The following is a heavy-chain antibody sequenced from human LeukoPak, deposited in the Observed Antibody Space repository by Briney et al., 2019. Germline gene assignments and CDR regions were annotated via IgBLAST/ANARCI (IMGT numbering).Heavy chain of an antibody. J-gene: IGHJ6*03. CDR3: AREGMYGSGSYYRVYYYYMDV. D-gene: IGHD3-10*01. CDR2: IYYSGST. Sequence: PSETLSLTCTVSGGSISSYYWSWIRQPPGKGLEWIGYIYYSGSTNYNPSLKSRVTISVDTSKNQFSLKLSSVTAADTAVYYCAREGMYGSGSYYRVYYYYMDVWGKGTTVTVSS. CDR1: GGSISSYY. V-gene: IGHV4-59*12.